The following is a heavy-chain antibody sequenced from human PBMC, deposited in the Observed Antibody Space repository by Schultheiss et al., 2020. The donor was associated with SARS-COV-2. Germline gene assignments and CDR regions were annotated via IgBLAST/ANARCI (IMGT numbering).Heavy chain of an antibody. J-gene: IGHJ6*02. V-gene: IGHV3-21*01. Sequence: GGSLRLSCAASGFTFSSYSMNWVRQARGKGLEWVSSISSSSSYIYYADSVKGRFTISRDNAKNSLYLQMNSLRAEDTAVYYCAREEAARHYYYYGMDVWGQGTTVTVSS. D-gene: IGHD6-6*01. CDR3: AREEAARHYYYYGMDV. CDR1: GFTFSSYS. CDR2: ISSSSSYI.